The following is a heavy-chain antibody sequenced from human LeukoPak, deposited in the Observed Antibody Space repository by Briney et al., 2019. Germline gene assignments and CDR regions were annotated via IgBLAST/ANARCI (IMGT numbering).Heavy chain of an antibody. D-gene: IGHD2-8*01. J-gene: IGHJ4*02. Sequence: PGGSLRLSCAAAGFTFSSYALTWVRQAPGKGLEWVSGIIASRGSTYYADSVKGRFTISRDNSKNTLYLQMNSLRAEDTAVYYCAKDRTSYCTNGICYNREAYFFDYWGQGTLVTVSS. V-gene: IGHV3-23*01. CDR2: IIASRGST. CDR3: AKDRTSYCTNGICYNREAYFFDY. CDR1: GFTFSSYA.